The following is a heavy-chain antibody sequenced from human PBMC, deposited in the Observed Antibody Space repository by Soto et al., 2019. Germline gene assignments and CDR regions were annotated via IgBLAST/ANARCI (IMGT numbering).Heavy chain of an antibody. CDR2: IYHSGST. D-gene: IGHD2-15*01. J-gene: IGHJ4*02. CDR1: GGSISSSNW. CDR3: ASLCSGGSCYLSSPSDY. V-gene: IGHV4-4*02. Sequence: QVQLQESGPGLVKPSGTLSLTCAVSGGSISSSNWWSWVRQPPGKGLEWIGEIYHSGSTNYNPSLKSLVTISVDKSKHQFSLKLSSVTAADTAVYYCASLCSGGSCYLSSPSDYWGQGTLVTVSS.